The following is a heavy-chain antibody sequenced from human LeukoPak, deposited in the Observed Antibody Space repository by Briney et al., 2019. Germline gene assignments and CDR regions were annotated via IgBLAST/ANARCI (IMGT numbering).Heavy chain of an antibody. J-gene: IGHJ4*02. CDR3: AKGTVTTLLIDY. CDR1: GFTFSTYA. CDR2: ISGSGGIT. V-gene: IGHV3-23*01. Sequence: GGSLRLSCAASGFTFSTYAMSWVRLAPGKGLEWVSGISGSGGITYLADSVKGRFTISRDNSKNTLYLQMNSLRAEDTAVYHCAKGTVTTLLIDYWGQGTLVTVSS. D-gene: IGHD4-17*01.